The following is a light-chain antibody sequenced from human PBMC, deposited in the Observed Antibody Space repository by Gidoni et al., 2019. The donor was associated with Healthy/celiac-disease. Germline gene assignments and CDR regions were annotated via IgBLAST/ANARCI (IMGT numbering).Light chain of an antibody. CDR2: GAS. V-gene: IGKV3-20*01. CDR3: QQYGSSPIT. CDR1: QSVSSSY. J-gene: IGKJ5*01. Sequence: EIVLTQSPGTLSLSPGERATLSCRASQSVSSSYLAWYQQKPGQAPMLLIYGASSRATGIPGRFGGSGSGTDFTLTISRLEPEDFAVYYCQQYGSSPITFGQGTRLEIK.